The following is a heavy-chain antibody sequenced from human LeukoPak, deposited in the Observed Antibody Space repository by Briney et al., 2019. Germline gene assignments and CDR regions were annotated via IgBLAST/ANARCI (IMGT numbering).Heavy chain of an antibody. J-gene: IGHJ3*02. V-gene: IGHV4-59*08. CDR3: ARHVTISGPYDASDI. Sequence: PSETLSLTCTVSGGSISPYYWTWIRQPPGKGLEWIGYIYYSGGTDYNPSLKSRVTISVDTSKNQFSLKLRSVTAADTAVYYCARHVTISGPYDASDIWGQGTMVTVSP. CDR2: IYYSGGT. CDR1: GGSISPYY. D-gene: IGHD5-24*01.